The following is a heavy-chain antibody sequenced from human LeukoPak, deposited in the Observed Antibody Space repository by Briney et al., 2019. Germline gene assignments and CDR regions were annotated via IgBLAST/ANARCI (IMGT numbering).Heavy chain of an antibody. CDR1: GFTFSSSA. Sequence: GGSLRLSCAASGFTFSSSAMSWVRQAPGKGLEWVSAISGSLRGTYADSVKGRFTISRDNSKNTLYLQMNSLRAEDTAVYYCARDQLWSPGFDYWGQGTLVTVSS. J-gene: IGHJ4*02. D-gene: IGHD5-18*01. CDR3: ARDQLWSPGFDY. CDR2: ISGSLRGT. V-gene: IGHV3-23*01.